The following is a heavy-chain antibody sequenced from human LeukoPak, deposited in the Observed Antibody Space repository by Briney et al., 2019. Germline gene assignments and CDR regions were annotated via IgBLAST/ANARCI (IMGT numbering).Heavy chain of an antibody. CDR1: GGTFSSYA. J-gene: IGHJ5*02. CDR2: IIPILGIA. Sequence: VKVSCKASGGTFSSYAISWVRQAPGQGLEWMGRIIPILGIANYAQKFQGRVTITADKSTSTAHMELSSLRSEDTAVYYCARAGDSSGYYSWFDPWGQGTLVTVSS. V-gene: IGHV1-69*10. D-gene: IGHD3-22*01. CDR3: ARAGDSSGYYSWFDP.